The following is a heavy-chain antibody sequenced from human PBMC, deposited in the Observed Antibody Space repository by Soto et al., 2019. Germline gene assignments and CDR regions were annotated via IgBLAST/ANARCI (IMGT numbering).Heavy chain of an antibody. Sequence: GGSLRLSCAASGFTFSSYAMHWVRQAPGKGLEWVAVISYDGSNKYYADSVKGRFTISRDNSKNTLYLQMNSLRAEDTAVYYCARDVGGNYFDYWGQGTLVTVSS. D-gene: IGHD3-16*01. CDR2: ISYDGSNK. CDR1: GFTFSSYA. J-gene: IGHJ4*02. CDR3: ARDVGGNYFDY. V-gene: IGHV3-30-3*01.